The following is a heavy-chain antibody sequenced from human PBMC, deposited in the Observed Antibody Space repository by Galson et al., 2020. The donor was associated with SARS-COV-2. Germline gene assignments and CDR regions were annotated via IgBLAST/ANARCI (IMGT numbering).Heavy chain of an antibody. Sequence: QLGESLKISCAGSGFPFSSNAMHWVRQAPGKGLEWVTVISDDGKTRYYAESVRGRIAISRDNSENTLYLQMNSLRPDDTATYYCATERYDNSRGFESWSQGTLVTGSS. D-gene: IGHD3-10*01. J-gene: IGHJ4*02. CDR3: ATERYDNSRGFES. CDR2: ISDDGKTR. CDR1: GFPFSSNA. V-gene: IGHV3-30*09.